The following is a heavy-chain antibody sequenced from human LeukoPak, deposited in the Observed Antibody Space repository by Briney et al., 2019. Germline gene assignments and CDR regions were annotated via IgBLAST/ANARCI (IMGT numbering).Heavy chain of an antibody. CDR1: GFSFSSYG. J-gene: IGHJ4*02. D-gene: IGHD3-22*01. V-gene: IGHV3-30*03. CDR2: ITYDGSNK. Sequence: GRSLRLSCAASGFSFSSYGIHWVRQAPGKGLEWVAVITYDGSNKYYADSVKGRFTISRDNSKNTLYLQMNSLRAEDTAVYYCARDNIYDSSGYPLDYWGQGTLVTVSS. CDR3: ARDNIYDSSGYPLDY.